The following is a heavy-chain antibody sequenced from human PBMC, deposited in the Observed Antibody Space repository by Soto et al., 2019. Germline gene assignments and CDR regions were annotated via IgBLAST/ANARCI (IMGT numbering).Heavy chain of an antibody. CDR3: GRGKRGPWYFDL. V-gene: IGHV4-31*03. CDR1: GASINTAGDY. CDR2: IHSSGKI. Sequence: HVQLMESGPGLVRPSQTLSLTCTVSGASINTAGDYWNWMRQRRGEGLEWIGSIHSSGKIYYTSSLKGRVPVSADTSKTQFSLRLDSVTAADTAVYYCGRGKRGPWYFDLWGRGTLVAVSS. J-gene: IGHJ2*01. D-gene: IGHD3-10*01.